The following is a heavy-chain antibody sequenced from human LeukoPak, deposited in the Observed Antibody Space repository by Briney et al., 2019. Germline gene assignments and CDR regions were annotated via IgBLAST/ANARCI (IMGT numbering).Heavy chain of an antibody. Sequence: PSETLSLTCTVSGGSISSYYWSWVRQPPGKGLEWIGYMYYTGTTNYNPSLKSRVTISVDRSKNQFSLRLSSVTAADTAVYYCARSYCGGGSCGAFDIWGQGTMVTVSS. CDR1: GGSISSYY. J-gene: IGHJ3*02. CDR3: ARSYCGGGSCGAFDI. D-gene: IGHD2-15*01. V-gene: IGHV4-59*01. CDR2: MYYTGTT.